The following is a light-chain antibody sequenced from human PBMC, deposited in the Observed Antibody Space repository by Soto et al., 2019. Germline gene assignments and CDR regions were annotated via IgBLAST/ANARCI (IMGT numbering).Light chain of an antibody. Sequence: QSVLTQPPSASETPGQRVTISCSGSSSNLGTHTVNWYQQVPGTAPKLLIYSTNQRPSGVPDRISGSKSGTSASLAISGLQSDDEADYYCAAWDDSLKGPVFGGGTKLTVL. V-gene: IGLV1-44*01. J-gene: IGLJ2*01. CDR1: SSNLGTHT. CDR3: AAWDDSLKGPV. CDR2: STN.